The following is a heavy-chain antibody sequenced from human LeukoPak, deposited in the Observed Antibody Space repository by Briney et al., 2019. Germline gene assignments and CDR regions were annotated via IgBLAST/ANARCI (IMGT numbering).Heavy chain of an antibody. Sequence: ASVKVSCKVSGYTLTELSMHWVRQAPGKGLEWMGGFDPEDGETIYAQKFQGRVTMTEDTSTDTAYMELSSLRSEDTAVYYCARVGYVDIVATVYYYYYYGMDVWGQGTTVTVSS. CDR3: ARVGYVDIVATVYYYYYYGMDV. D-gene: IGHD5-12*01. CDR2: FDPEDGET. J-gene: IGHJ6*02. V-gene: IGHV1-24*01. CDR1: GYTLTELS.